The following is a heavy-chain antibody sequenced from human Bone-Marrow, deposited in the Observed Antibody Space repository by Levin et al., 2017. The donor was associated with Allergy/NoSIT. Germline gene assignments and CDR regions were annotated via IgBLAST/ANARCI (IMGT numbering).Heavy chain of an antibody. J-gene: IGHJ4*02. CDR3: AKEVTPRVATATDY. Sequence: GGSLRLSCAASGFTFSNFGMEWLRQAPGKGLEWVAVISYEGSAQHYADSVKGRFTISRDNSKNTLYLEMNSLTPEDTALYYCAKEVTPRVATATDYWGQGTLVTVSS. CDR1: GFTFSNFG. D-gene: IGHD2-2*01. V-gene: IGHV3-30*18. CDR2: ISYEGSAQ.